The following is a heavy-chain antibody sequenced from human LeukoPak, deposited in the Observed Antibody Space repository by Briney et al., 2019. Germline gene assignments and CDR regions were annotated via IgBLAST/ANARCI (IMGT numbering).Heavy chain of an antibody. Sequence: GGSLRLSCAASGFTFSSYGMHWVRQAPGKGLEWVAVISCDGSNKYYADSVKGRFTISGDNSKNTLYLQMNSLRAEDTAVYYCAKDSNEVIAAAPDAFDIWGQGTMVTVSS. D-gene: IGHD6-13*01. V-gene: IGHV3-30*18. CDR3: AKDSNEVIAAAPDAFDI. CDR2: ISCDGSNK. J-gene: IGHJ3*02. CDR1: GFTFSSYG.